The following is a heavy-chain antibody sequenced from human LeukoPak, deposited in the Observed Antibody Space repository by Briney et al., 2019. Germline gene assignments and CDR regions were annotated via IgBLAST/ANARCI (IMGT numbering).Heavy chain of an antibody. Sequence: SETLSLTCIVYGGSFSNYYWSWIRQPPGKGLEWIGELNHSGSTNYNPSLKSRVTFSVDSSKNQFSLKLTSVTAADTAVYYCARVGLWQLVRDDAFDIWGQGTMVTVSS. CDR1: GGSFSNYY. J-gene: IGHJ3*02. CDR2: LNHSGST. CDR3: ARVGLWQLVRDDAFDI. D-gene: IGHD6-13*01. V-gene: IGHV4-34*01.